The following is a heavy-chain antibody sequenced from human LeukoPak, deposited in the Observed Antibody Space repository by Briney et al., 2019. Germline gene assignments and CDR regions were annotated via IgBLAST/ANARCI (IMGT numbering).Heavy chain of an antibody. V-gene: IGHV3-21*01. CDR2: ISSGNTYI. Sequence: GGSLRHSCAASGFTFSTYNMNWVRQAPGKGLEWVSSISSGNTYIYYADSVKGRFTISRDNSMNSVYLQMTSLRAEDTAVYYCARAPYTISSPLDYWGQGTLVTVSS. CDR3: ARAPYTISSPLDY. CDR1: GFTFSTYN. D-gene: IGHD2-2*02. J-gene: IGHJ4*02.